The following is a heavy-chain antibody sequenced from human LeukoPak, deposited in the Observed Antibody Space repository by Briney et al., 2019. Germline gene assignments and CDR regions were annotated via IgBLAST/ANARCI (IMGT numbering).Heavy chain of an antibody. CDR1: EFFLINAR. V-gene: IGHV3-15*01. CDR3: STVRYCSGGSCVGDMDV. Sequence: PGGSLRLSCAASEFFLINARMSWVRQAPGKGREWGGRIKIRTDGGTTDYAAPVEGRFIISRDDSKNTLYLQMNSLKTEDTAVYYCSTVRYCSGGSCVGDMDVWGQGTTVTVSS. J-gene: IGHJ6*02. D-gene: IGHD2-15*01. CDR2: IKIRTDGGTT.